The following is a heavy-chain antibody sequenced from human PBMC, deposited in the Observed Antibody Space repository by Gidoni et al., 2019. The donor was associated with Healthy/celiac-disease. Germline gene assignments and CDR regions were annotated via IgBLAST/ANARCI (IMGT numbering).Heavy chain of an antibody. J-gene: IGHJ4*02. D-gene: IGHD3-22*01. CDR3: ARVRNYYDSSGYGRVFDY. Sequence: QVQLQESGPGLVKPSQTLSLTCTVSGGSISSGGYYWSWIRQPPGKGLEWIGYIYYSGSTYYNPSLKSRVTISVDTSKNQFSLKLSSVTAADTAVYYCARVRNYYDSSGYGRVFDYWGQGTLVTVSS. CDR2: IYYSGST. CDR1: GGSISSGGYY. V-gene: IGHV4-31*03.